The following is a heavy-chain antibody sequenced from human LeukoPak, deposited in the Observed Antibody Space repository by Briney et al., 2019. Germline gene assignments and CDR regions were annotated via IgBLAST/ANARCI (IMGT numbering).Heavy chain of an antibody. V-gene: IGHV4-34*01. CDR3: ARGPPLNPGDYDSSGYYYFDY. CDR2: INHSGST. J-gene: IGHJ4*02. CDR1: GGSFSGYY. D-gene: IGHD3-22*01. Sequence: SETLSLTCAVYGGSFSGYYWSWIRQPPGKGLEWIGEINHSGSTNYNPSLKSRVTISVDTSKNQFFLMLTSVTAADTAVYYCARGPPLNPGDYDSSGYYYFDYWGQGTLVTVSS.